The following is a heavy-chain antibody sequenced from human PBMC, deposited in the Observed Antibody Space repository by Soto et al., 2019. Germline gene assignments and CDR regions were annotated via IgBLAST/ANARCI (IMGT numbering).Heavy chain of an antibody. D-gene: IGHD3-22*01. CDR3: AREDYYDSSGYYPLDY. CDR2: INHSGST. Sequence: PSETLSLTCAVYGGSFSGYYWSWIRQPPGKGLEWIGEINHSGSTNYNPSLKSRVTISVDTSKNQFSLKLSSVTAADTAVYYCAREDYYDSSGYYPLDYWGQGTLVTAPQ. CDR1: GGSFSGYY. V-gene: IGHV4-34*01. J-gene: IGHJ4*02.